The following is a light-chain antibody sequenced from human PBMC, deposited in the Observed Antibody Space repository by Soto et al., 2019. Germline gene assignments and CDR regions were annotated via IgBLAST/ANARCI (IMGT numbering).Light chain of an antibody. Sequence: QSALTQPASVSGSPGQSITISCTGTSSDVGGYNYVSWYQQHPGKATKFMIYDVSNRPSGVSNRFSGSKSGNTASLTISVLQAEDGADYYCSSYTTSNTRQIVFGTGTKVTVL. CDR2: DVS. V-gene: IGLV2-14*01. CDR1: SSDVGGYNY. J-gene: IGLJ1*01. CDR3: SSYTTSNTRQIV.